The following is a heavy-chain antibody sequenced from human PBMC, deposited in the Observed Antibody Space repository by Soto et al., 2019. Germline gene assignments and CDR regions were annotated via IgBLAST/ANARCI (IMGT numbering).Heavy chain of an antibody. CDR2: ISWNSGNI. J-gene: IGHJ4*02. CDR1: GFFFEDYA. D-gene: IGHD4-17*01. V-gene: IGHV3-9*01. CDR3: ARDFSTTAPFDY. Sequence: EVQLVESGGGLVQPGRSLRLSCAASGFFFEDYAMHWVRQAPGKGLEWVSAISWNSGNIGYADSVKGRFTISRDNAKNSLYLQMNSLRTEDTAVYYCARDFSTTAPFDYWGQGTLVTVSS.